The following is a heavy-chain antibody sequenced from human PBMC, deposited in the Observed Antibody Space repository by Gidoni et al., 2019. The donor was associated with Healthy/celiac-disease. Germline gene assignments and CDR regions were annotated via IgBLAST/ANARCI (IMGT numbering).Heavy chain of an antibody. CDR2: ISGSGGST. D-gene: IGHD3-22*01. V-gene: IGHV3-23*01. CDR1: GFTFSSYA. CDR3: AKGAYYYDSSGPPSGFDP. Sequence: EVQLLESGGGLVQPGGSLRLSCAASGFTFSSYAMGWVRQAPGKGLEWVSAISGSGGSTYYADSVKGRFTISRDNSKNTLYLQMNSLRAEDTAVYYCAKGAYYYDSSGPPSGFDPWGQGTLVTVSS. J-gene: IGHJ5*02.